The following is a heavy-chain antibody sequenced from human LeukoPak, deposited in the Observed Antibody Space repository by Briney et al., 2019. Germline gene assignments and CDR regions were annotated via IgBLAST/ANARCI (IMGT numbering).Heavy chain of an antibody. J-gene: IGHJ6*03. CDR1: GISFSDYY. CDR2: ISGFNNIV. CDR3: AKDSRLGGYSSSSPIFKDYYYYYMDV. Sequence: GSLRLSCAASGISFSDYYMSWIRQAPGKGLEWVSYISGFNNIVYYAESVKGRFTISRDNSKNTLYLQMNSLRAEDTAVYYCAKDSRLGGYSSSSPIFKDYYYYYMDVWGKGTTVTVSS. D-gene: IGHD6-6*01. V-gene: IGHV3-11*04.